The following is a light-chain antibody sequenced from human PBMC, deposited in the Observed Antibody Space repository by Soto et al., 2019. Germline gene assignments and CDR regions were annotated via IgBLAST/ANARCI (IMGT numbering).Light chain of an antibody. CDR1: QSVSSSF. J-gene: IGKJ1*01. Sequence: EIVLTPSPGTLSLSPWERASLSCRASQSVSSSFLAWYQQKVGQAPRLLIYDASYRATGIPSRFSGSGSGTEFTLTISSLQPDDFATYYCQHYNSYSEAFGQGTKVDIK. V-gene: IGKV3-20*01. CDR2: DAS. CDR3: QHYNSYSEA.